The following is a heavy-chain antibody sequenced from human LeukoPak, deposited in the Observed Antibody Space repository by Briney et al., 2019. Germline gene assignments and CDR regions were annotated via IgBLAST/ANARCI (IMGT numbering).Heavy chain of an antibody. V-gene: IGHV4-59*01. CDR1: GDSINNYY. J-gene: IGHJ3*02. D-gene: IGHD3-3*01. CDR2: IYYSGTT. CDR3: ARVGITIFGDPGGALDI. Sequence: SETLSLTCTVSGDSINNYYWSWIRQPPGKGLEWIGYIYYSGTTNYNPSLKSRVTISVDTSKNQFSLKLSSVTAADTAVYYCARVGITIFGDPGGALDIWGQGTMVTVSS.